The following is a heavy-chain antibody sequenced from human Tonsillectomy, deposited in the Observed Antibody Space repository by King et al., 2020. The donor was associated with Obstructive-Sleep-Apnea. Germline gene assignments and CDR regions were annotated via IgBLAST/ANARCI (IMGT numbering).Heavy chain of an antibody. J-gene: IGHJ4*02. Sequence: QLQESGPRLVKPSETLSLTCTVSGYSISRGYYWVWIRQPPGKGLDWIGGIYHSGSTYYNPSLNSRVTISVDTSKNQFSLKLSSVTAADTAVYYCARVTAYYYESSGYYPFDYWGQGTLVTVSS. V-gene: IGHV4-38-2*02. CDR1: GYSISRGYY. CDR2: IYHSGST. D-gene: IGHD3-22*01. CDR3: ARVTAYYYESSGYYPFDY.